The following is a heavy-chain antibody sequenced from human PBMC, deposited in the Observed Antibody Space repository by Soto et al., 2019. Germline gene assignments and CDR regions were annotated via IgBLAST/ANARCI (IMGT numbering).Heavy chain of an antibody. CDR3: ARDRPGVLLRAAAFDI. CDR2: IIPIFGTA. J-gene: IGHJ3*02. Sequence: ASVKVSCKASGGTFSSYAISWVRQAPGQGLEWMGGIIPIFGTANYAQKFQGRVTITADESTSIAYMELSSLRSEDTAVYYCARDRPGVLLRAAAFDIWGQGTMVTVSS. V-gene: IGHV1-69*13. CDR1: GGTFSSYA. D-gene: IGHD2-21*01.